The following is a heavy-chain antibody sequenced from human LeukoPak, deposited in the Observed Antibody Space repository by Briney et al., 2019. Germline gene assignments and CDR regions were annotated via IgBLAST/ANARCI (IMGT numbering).Heavy chain of an antibody. V-gene: IGHV4-59*01. Sequence: SETLSLTCIVSGGSISSYYWSWLRQPPGKGLKWIGYIYYSGSTNYNPSLKSRVTISVDTSKNQFSLRLNSVTAADTAVYYCAREGTMVRGLAFDIWGQGTMVTVSS. CDR1: GGSISSYY. CDR2: IYYSGST. D-gene: IGHD3-10*01. CDR3: AREGTMVRGLAFDI. J-gene: IGHJ3*02.